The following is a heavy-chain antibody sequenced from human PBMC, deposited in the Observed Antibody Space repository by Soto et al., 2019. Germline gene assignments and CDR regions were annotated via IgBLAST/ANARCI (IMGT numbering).Heavy chain of an antibody. CDR1: VFTFSDYY. Sequence: GSLRLSCAASVFTFSDYYMSWIRQAPGKGLEWVSYISSSSSYTNYADSVKGRFTISRDNAKNSLYLQMNSLRAEDTAVYYCARDHHRYSGYDYVDYWGQGS. D-gene: IGHD5-12*01. J-gene: IGHJ4*02. CDR3: ARDHHRYSGYDYVDY. V-gene: IGHV3-11*05. CDR2: ISSSSSYT.